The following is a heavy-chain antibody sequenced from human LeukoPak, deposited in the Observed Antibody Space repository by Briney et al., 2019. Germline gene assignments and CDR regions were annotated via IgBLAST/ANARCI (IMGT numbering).Heavy chain of an antibody. CDR1: GFTFSSYA. J-gene: IGHJ4*01. D-gene: IGHD5-18*01. CDR2: ISGSGGST. Sequence: GGSLRLSCAASGFTFSSYAMSWVRQAPGKGLEWFSAISGSGGSTYYADSVKGRFTISRDNSKNTLYLQMNSLRAEDTAVYYCAKDHIQLWPRYYFDYWGHGTLVTASS. CDR3: AKDHIQLWPRYYFDY. V-gene: IGHV3-23*01.